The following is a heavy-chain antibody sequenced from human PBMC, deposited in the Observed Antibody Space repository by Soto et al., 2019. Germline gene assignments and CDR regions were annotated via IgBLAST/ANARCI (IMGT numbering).Heavy chain of an antibody. D-gene: IGHD3-10*01. CDR2: IYHSGST. CDR3: ARVGHYGSGSQYYYYYYMDV. V-gene: IGHV4-4*02. J-gene: IGHJ6*03. Sequence: PSETLSLTCAVSSGSISSSNWWSWVRQPPGKGLEWIGEIYHSGSTNYNPSLKSRVTISVDKSKNQFSLKLSSVTAADTAVYYCARVGHYGSGSQYYYYYYMDVWGKGTTVTVSS. CDR1: SGSISSSNW.